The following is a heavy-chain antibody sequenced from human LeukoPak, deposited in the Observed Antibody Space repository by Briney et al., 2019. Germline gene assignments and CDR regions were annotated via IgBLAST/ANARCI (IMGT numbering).Heavy chain of an antibody. J-gene: IGHJ4*02. V-gene: IGHV1-46*01. CDR2: INPSGGST. Sequence: ASVKVSCKASGYTFTSYYMHWVRQAPGQGLEWMGIINPSGGSTSYAQKFQGRVTMTRGTSISTAYMELSRLISDDPAVYYCATGLQYREKNFDYWGQGTLVTVSS. CDR3: ATGLQYREKNFDY. CDR1: GYTFTSYY. D-gene: IGHD4-11*01.